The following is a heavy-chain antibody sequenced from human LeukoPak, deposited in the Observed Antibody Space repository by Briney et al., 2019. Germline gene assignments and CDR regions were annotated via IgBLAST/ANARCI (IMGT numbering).Heavy chain of an antibody. CDR3: ARDVTGGSYFDY. CDR2: IYSSGPT. D-gene: IGHD1-26*01. V-gene: IGHV4-31*03. CDR1: GGSINSGGYY. J-gene: IGHJ4*02. Sequence: SETLSLTCTVSGGSINSGGYYCSWIRQLPGKGLDWIGYIYSSGPTYYNPSLKSRVTMSVDTSKNQFSLKLISVTAADTAVYYCARDVTGGSYFDYWGQGTLVTVSS.